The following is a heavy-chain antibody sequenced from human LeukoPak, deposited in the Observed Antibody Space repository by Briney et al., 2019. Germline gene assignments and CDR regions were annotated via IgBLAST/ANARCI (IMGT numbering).Heavy chain of an antibody. V-gene: IGHV3-23*01. D-gene: IGHD6-19*01. Sequence: GGSLRLSCAASGFTFSSYAMSWVRQAPGKGLEWVSAISGSGGSTYYADSVKGRFTISRDNSKNTLYLQMNSLRAEDTAVYYCAKTADSSGWYGGQIDYWGQGTLVTVSS. CDR1: GFTFSSYA. J-gene: IGHJ4*02. CDR2: ISGSGGST. CDR3: AKTADSSGWYGGQIDY.